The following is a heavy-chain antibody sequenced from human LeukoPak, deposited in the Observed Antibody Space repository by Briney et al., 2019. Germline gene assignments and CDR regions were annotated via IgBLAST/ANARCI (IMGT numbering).Heavy chain of an antibody. Sequence: SETLSLTCGVSGASFSGYYWSWLRQPPGKGLEWIGEINHSGGTNYNPSLKSRVTISVDTSKKQFSLNLRSVTAEDTAVYYCATDRYYGSGSYYKFDYWGQGTLVTVSS. D-gene: IGHD3-10*01. CDR2: INHSGGT. CDR1: GASFSGYY. V-gene: IGHV4-34*01. CDR3: ATDRYYGSGSYYKFDY. J-gene: IGHJ4*02.